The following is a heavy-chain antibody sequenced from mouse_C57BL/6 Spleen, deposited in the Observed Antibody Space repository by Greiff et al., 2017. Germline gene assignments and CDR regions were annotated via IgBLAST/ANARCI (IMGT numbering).Heavy chain of an antibody. CDR2: INPSSGYT. Sequence: QVQLQQSGAELARPGASVKMSCKASGYTFTSYTMHWVKQRPGQGLEWIGYINPSSGYTKYNQKFKDTATLPADKSSITAYMQLSSLTSEDSAVYYCARDDDAMDYWGQGTSGTVSS. D-gene: IGHD2-12*01. J-gene: IGHJ4*01. CDR3: ARDDDAMDY. CDR1: GYTFTSYT. V-gene: IGHV1-4*01.